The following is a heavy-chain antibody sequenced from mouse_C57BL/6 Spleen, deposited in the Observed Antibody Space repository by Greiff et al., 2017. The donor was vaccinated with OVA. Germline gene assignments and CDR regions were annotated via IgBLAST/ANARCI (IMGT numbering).Heavy chain of an antibody. CDR3: ASGVYYGSPYAMDY. J-gene: IGHJ4*01. D-gene: IGHD1-1*01. V-gene: IGHV1-22*01. Sequence: EVQLQQSGPELVKPGASVKMSCKASGYTFTDYNMHWVKQSHGKSLEWIGYINPNNGGTSYNQKFKGKATLTVNKSSSTAYMELRSLTSEDSAVDYCASGVYYGSPYAMDYWGQGTSVTVSS. CDR1: GYTFTDYN. CDR2: INPNNGGT.